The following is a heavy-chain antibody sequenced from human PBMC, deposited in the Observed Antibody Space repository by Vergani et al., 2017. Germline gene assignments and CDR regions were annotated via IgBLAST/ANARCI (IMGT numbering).Heavy chain of an antibody. Sequence: QVQLVQSGAEVKKPGSSVKVSCKASGGTFSSYTISWVRQAPGQGLEWMGRSIPILGIANYAQKFQGRVTITADKSTSTAYMELSSLRSEDTAVYYCARNEGLSVGYYYMDVWGKGTTVTVSS. CDR3: ARNEGLSVGYYYMDV. J-gene: IGHJ6*03. CDR1: GGTFSSYT. V-gene: IGHV1-69*02. CDR2: SIPILGIA. D-gene: IGHD2-15*01.